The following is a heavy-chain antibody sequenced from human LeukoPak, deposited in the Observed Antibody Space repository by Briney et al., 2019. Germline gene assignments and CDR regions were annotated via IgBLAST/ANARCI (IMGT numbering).Heavy chain of an antibody. Sequence: GGSLRLSCAASGFTVSDYYMSWIRQAPGKGLEWVSYISSSDSTIYYADSVKGRFTISRDNAKNSLYLQLNSLRAEDTAVYYCARDGSRYCSSTSCYSGYYYYGMDVWGQGTTVTVSS. CDR1: GFTVSDYY. CDR3: ARDGSRYCSSTSCYSGYYYYGMDV. D-gene: IGHD2-2*01. V-gene: IGHV3-11*01. CDR2: ISSSDSTI. J-gene: IGHJ6*02.